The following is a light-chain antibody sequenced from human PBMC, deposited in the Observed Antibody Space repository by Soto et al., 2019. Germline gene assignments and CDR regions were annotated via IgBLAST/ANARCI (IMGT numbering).Light chain of an antibody. CDR2: DVT. Sequence: QSALTQPASVSGSPGQSITISCTGTNSDVGRYNYVSWYQQHPGKAPKLMIYDVTNRPSGVSNRFSGSKSGNTASLTLSGLQDEDEADYYCSSFTSNSTQVFGTGTKLTVL. J-gene: IGLJ1*01. V-gene: IGLV2-14*01. CDR3: SSFTSNSTQV. CDR1: NSDVGRYNY.